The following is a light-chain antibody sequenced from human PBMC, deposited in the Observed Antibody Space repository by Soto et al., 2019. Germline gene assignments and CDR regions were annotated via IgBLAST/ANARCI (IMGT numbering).Light chain of an antibody. CDR2: DVS. CDR3: AAWHDSLSGVI. CDR1: SSDVGGYNS. Sequence: QSALTQPRSVSGSPGQSVTISCTGTSSDVGGYNSVSWYQQHPGKAPKLMIYDVSQRPSGVPDRFSGSKSGNTASLTISGLQAEDEADYYCAAWHDSLSGVIFGGGTKLTVL. J-gene: IGLJ2*01. V-gene: IGLV2-11*01.